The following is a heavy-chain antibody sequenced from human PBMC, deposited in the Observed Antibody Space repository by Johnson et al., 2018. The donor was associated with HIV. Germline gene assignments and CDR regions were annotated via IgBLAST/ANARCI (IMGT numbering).Heavy chain of an antibody. J-gene: IGHJ1*01. CDR1: GFTFSSYG. CDR3: AKDLGAAREIVPGGLLGLRWAM. D-gene: IGHD1-26*01. Sequence: QVQLVESGGGVVQPGGSLRLSCAASGFTFSSYGMHWVRQAPGKGLEWVAFIRYDGSNKYYADSGKGRLTISRENSKNTLYLQMNSLRAEDTAVYYCAKDLGAAREIVPGGLLGLRWAMWG. V-gene: IGHV3-30*02. CDR2: IRYDGSNK.